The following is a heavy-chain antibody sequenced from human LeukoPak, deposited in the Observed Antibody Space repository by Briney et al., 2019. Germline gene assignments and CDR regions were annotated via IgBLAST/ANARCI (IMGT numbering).Heavy chain of an antibody. V-gene: IGHV3-23*01. CDR3: AKDRLPLSSAYYYVPFDY. J-gene: IGHJ4*02. CDR1: GFTFSSYA. D-gene: IGHD3-22*01. Sequence: GASLRLSCAASGFTFSSYAMNWVRQAPGKGLEWVSGISASGGYTYYADSVKGRFTISRDNSKNTLCLQMNSLRVEDTAVYYCAKDRLPLSSAYYYVPFDYWGQGTLVTVSS. CDR2: ISASGGYT.